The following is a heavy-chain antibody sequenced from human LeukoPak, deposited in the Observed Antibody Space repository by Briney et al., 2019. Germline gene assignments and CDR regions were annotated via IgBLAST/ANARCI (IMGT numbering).Heavy chain of an antibody. D-gene: IGHD2-15*01. CDR2: ITTSGEST. Sequence: GGSLRLSCAPSGFTFSDFAMSWVRQSPGKGLGWVPSITTSGESTYYADSVKGRFAISRDNSGSTLYLQMNSLRIEDSAVYYCAKRLSRGYYGKLIFDYWGQGALVTVSS. CDR1: GFTFSDFA. CDR3: AKRLSRGYYGKLIFDY. V-gene: IGHV3-23*01. J-gene: IGHJ4*02.